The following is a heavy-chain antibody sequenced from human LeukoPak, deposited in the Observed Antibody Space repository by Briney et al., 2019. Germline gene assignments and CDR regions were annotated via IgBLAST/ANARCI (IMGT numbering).Heavy chain of an antibody. D-gene: IGHD6-19*01. CDR2: ISWGGGST. Sequence: PGGSLRLSCAASGFTFDDYGMSWVRQAPGKGLGWVSGISWGGGSTDYADSVKGRFTISRDNAKNSLYLQMNSLRAEDTALYYCARGSPGYSSGWFYFAYWGQGTLVTVSS. CDR1: GFTFDDYG. CDR3: ARGSPGYSSGWFYFAY. J-gene: IGHJ4*02. V-gene: IGHV3-20*04.